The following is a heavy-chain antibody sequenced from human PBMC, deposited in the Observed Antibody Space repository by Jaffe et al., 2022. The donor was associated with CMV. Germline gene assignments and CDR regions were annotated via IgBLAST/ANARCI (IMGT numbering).Heavy chain of an antibody. CDR3: ARDGDIAAPRENYYYYMDV. Sequence: QVQLVESGGGVVQPGRSLRLSCAASGFTFSSYGMHWVRQAPGKGLEWVAVIWYDGSNKYYADSVKGRFTISRDNSKNTLYLQMNSLRAEDTAVYYCARDGDIAAPRENYYYYMDVWGKGTTVTVSS. V-gene: IGHV3-33*08. J-gene: IGHJ6*03. D-gene: IGHD6-13*01. CDR2: IWYDGSNK. CDR1: GFTFSSYG.